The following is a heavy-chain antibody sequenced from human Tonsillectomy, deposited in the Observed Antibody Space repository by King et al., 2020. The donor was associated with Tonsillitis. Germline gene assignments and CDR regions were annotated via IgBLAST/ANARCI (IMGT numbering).Heavy chain of an antibody. CDR2: ISSDGSHK. CDR3: AKDLTTDPGEMDV. CDR1: GFTFSTYG. D-gene: IGHD4-11*01. J-gene: IGHJ6*04. V-gene: IGHV3-30*18. Sequence: QVQLVESGGGVVQPGRSLRLSCAASGFTFSTYGIHWFRQAPGKGLEWVAVISSDGSHKFYADSVMGRFTISRANPKNTLYLQMNNLRPEDTAVYYCAKDLTTDPGEMDVWGRGTTVTVSS.